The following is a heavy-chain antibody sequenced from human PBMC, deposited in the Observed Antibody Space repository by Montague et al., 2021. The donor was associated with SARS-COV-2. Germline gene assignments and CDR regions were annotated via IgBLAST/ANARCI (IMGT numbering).Heavy chain of an antibody. CDR3: AREPGSVDGMDV. CDR1: GFSFSDYW. Sequence: SLRLSCAASGFSFSDYWMHWVRQAPGKGLEWVSRIYTDGSNSYYTDSVRGRFTISRDNAKNTLYLQMNSLRAEDTAVYYCAREPGSVDGMDVWGQGTTITVSS. J-gene: IGHJ6*02. V-gene: IGHV3-74*01. CDR2: IYTDGSNS. D-gene: IGHD4-23*01.